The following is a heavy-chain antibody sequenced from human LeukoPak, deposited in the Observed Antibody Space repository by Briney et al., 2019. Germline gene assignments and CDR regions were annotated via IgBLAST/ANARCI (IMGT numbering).Heavy chain of an antibody. V-gene: IGHV1-69*05. J-gene: IGHJ4*02. Sequence: GASVKVSCKASGGTFSSYAISWVRQAPGQGLEWMGRIIPIFGTANYAQKFQGRVTITTDESTSTAYMELSSLRSEDTAVYYCASGDYYDSSGYYPPDHYWGQGTLVTVSS. D-gene: IGHD3-22*01. CDR3: ASGDYYDSSGYYPPDHY. CDR2: IIPIFGTA. CDR1: GGTFSSYA.